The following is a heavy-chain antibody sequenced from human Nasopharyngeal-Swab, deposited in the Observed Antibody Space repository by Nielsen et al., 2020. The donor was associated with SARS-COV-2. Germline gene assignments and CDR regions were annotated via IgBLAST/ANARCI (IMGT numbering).Heavy chain of an antibody. Sequence: WIRQPSGKGLEWIGYIYYSGSTYYNPSLKSRVTISVDTSKNQFSLKLSSVTAADTAVYYCASHHYDYGSLDYWGQGTLVTVSS. CDR3: ASHHYDYGSLDY. J-gene: IGHJ4*02. CDR2: IYYSGST. V-gene: IGHV4-30-4*01. D-gene: IGHD3-16*01.